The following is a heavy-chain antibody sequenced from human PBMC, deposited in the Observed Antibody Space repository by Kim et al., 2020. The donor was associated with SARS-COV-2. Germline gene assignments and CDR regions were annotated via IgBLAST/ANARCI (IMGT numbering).Heavy chain of an antibody. CDR3: ARDRSSCSGGSCYSDHYYTRVV. J-gene: IGHJ6*02. D-gene: IGHD2-15*01. Sequence: GGSLRLSCAASGFTFSNFALHWVRQAPGKGLEWVTVITYDGTIKYYIDSVKGRFITSRDNSKNTLYLQMNSLGTEDTAVYYCARDRSSCSGGSCYSDHYYTRVVWGRRTGVTVSS. CDR2: ITYDGTIK. V-gene: IGHV3-30-3*01. CDR1: GFTFSNFA.